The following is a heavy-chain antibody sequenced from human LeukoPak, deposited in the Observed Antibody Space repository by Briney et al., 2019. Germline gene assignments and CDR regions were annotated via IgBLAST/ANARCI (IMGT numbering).Heavy chain of an antibody. CDR2: IKSKTDGGTT. J-gene: IGHJ4*02. Sequence: GGSLRLSCAASGFTFSNAWMSWVRQAPGKGLEWVGRIKSKTDGGTTDYAAPVKGRFTISRDDSKNTLYLQMDSLKPEDTAAYYCTTDLGITMVRGVIILWGQGTLVTVSS. V-gene: IGHV3-15*01. D-gene: IGHD3-10*01. CDR1: GFTFSNAW. CDR3: TTDLGITMVRGVIIL.